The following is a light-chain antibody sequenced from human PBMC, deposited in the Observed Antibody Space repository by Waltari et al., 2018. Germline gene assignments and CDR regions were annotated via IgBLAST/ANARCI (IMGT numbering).Light chain of an antibody. Sequence: NFLLTQPHSVSESPGKTVTISCTRSSGSIVTNYVQWYQQRPGSAPTPVHYENNERSQGPPRRISGATDSSSNSPALIMCGLQSEDVADSYCQSYAPGNWVFCGGTKQTVL. CDR3: QSYAPGNWV. CDR1: SGSIVTNY. V-gene: IGLV6-57*04. J-gene: IGLJ3*02. CDR2: ENN.